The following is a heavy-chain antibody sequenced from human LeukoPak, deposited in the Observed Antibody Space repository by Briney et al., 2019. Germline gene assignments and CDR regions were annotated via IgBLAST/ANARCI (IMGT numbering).Heavy chain of an antibody. CDR1: GGSISSGDYY. CDR3: TRSTNLEALDI. V-gene: IGHV4-30-4*01. Sequence: SETLSLTCTVSGGSISSGDYYWSWIRQPPGKGLEWIGYIYYSGSTYYNPSLKSRVTISVDTSKNQFSLKLSSVTAADTAVYYCTRSTNLEALDIWGQGTMVTVSS. D-gene: IGHD2-8*01. CDR2: IYYSGST. J-gene: IGHJ3*02.